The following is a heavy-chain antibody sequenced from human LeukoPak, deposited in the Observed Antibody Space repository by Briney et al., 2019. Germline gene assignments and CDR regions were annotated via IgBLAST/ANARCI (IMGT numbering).Heavy chain of an antibody. CDR2: IKSKADGETI. J-gene: IGHJ4*02. D-gene: IGHD1-20*01. Sequence: PGGSLRLSCAASGFTFTNAWMNWVRQAPGKGLEWVGRIKSKADGETIDYAAPEKGRFTFSRDDSKNMLYLQMNSLKSEDTAVYYCSTLTSRGLSDSWGQGTLVTVSS. V-gene: IGHV3-15*07. CDR1: GFTFTNAW. CDR3: STLTSRGLSDS.